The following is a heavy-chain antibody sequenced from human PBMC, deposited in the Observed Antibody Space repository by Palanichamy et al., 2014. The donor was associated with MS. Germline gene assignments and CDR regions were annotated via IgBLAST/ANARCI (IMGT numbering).Heavy chain of an antibody. V-gene: IGHV1-18*01. CDR1: GYTFTSYG. D-gene: IGHD2-15*01. Sequence: QVQLVQSGAEVKKPGASVKVSCKASGYTFTSYGITWVRQAPGQGLEWVGWISTYNGDTNYAQKVRGRLTMTTDTSTSTAYMELRSLRSDDTAVYYCARGCSGGSCHSVYWGQGTLVTVSS. CDR3: ARGCSGGSCHSVY. CDR2: ISTYNGDT. J-gene: IGHJ4*02.